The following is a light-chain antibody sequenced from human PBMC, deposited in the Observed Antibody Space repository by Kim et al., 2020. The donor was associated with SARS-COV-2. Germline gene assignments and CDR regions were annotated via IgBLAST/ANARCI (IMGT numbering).Light chain of an antibody. CDR1: KLGDNY. CDR2: QDS. J-gene: IGLJ1*01. Sequence: VSPGQTASNTCSGDKLGDNYACCYQQKPGQSPVLVIYQDSKRPSGFPERFSGSNSGNTATLTIGETRAMDEADYYCQAWDSSTYVFGTGTRVTVL. CDR3: QAWDSSTYV. V-gene: IGLV3-1*01.